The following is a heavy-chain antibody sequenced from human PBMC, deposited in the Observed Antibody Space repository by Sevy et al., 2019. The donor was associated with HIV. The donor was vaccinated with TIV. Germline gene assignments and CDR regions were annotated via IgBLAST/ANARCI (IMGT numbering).Heavy chain of an antibody. J-gene: IGHJ6*02. CDR1: GASISSYY. CDR2: IYYNGRT. Sequence: SETLSLTCTVSGASISSYYWSWIRQPPGKGLEWGGDIYYNGRTNYNPSLKSRVTISVDTSKNQFSLKLISVTAAATAVYYCARSLADYYYGMDVWGQGTTVTVSS. V-gene: IGHV4-59*01. CDR3: ARSLADYYYGMDV.